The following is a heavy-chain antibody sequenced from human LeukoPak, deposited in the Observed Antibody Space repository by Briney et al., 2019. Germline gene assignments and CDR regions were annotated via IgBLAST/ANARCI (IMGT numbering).Heavy chain of an antibody. Sequence: PSETLSLTCTVSGGSISSYYWSWIRQPPGKGLEWIGYIYYSGSTNYNPSLKSRVTISVDTSKNQFSLKLSSVTAADPAVYYCARDRYSRFDPWGQGTLVTVSS. D-gene: IGHD3-9*01. CDR2: IYYSGST. CDR1: GGSISSYY. J-gene: IGHJ5*02. CDR3: ARDRYSRFDP. V-gene: IGHV4-59*01.